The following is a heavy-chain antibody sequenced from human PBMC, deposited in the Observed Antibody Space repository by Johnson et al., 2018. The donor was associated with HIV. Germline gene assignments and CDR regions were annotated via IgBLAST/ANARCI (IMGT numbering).Heavy chain of an antibody. CDR1: GFTFDDYA. CDR2: ISWNSGSI. Sequence: VQLVESGGGLVQPGRSLRLSCAASGFTFDDYAMHWVRQAPGKCLEWVSGISWNSGSIGYADSVKGRFTISRDNAKNSLYLQMNSLRDEDTAVYYCASVLAAAAMGAFDIWGQGTMVTVSS. J-gene: IGHJ3*02. V-gene: IGHV3-9*01. D-gene: IGHD6-13*01. CDR3: ASVLAAAAMGAFDI.